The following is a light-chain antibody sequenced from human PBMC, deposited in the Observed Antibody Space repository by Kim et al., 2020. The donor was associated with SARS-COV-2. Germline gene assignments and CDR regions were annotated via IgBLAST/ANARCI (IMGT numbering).Light chain of an antibody. CDR1: QAISKY. CDR3: QNYNGAPWT. CDR2: TTS. Sequence: ASIGARVTISGRARQAISKYLAWYQQKPGKAPELLLYTTSTLQSGVPSRFSGSGSGTDFTLTISSLQPEDVATYYCQNYNGAPWTFGQGTKVDIK. J-gene: IGKJ1*01. V-gene: IGKV1-27*01.